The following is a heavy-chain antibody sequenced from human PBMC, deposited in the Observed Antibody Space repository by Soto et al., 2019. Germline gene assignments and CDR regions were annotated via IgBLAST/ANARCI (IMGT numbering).Heavy chain of an antibody. V-gene: IGHV4-31*03. CDR3: ALITRGNAFDI. J-gene: IGHJ4*02. Sequence: PSETLSLTCTVSGGSISSGGYYWSWIRQHPGKGLEWIGYIYYSGSTYYNPSLKSRVTISVDTSKNQFSLKLSSVTAEDTAVYYCALITRGNAFDIWGQGTLVTVSS. CDR2: IYYSGST. D-gene: IGHD3-16*01. CDR1: GGSISSGGYY.